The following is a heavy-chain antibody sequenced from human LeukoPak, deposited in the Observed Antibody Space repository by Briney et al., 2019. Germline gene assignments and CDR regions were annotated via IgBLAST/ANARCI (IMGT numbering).Heavy chain of an antibody. D-gene: IGHD3-3*01. CDR3: ARVGCLYDFWSGQYCRYYYYMDV. J-gene: IGHJ6*03. V-gene: IGHV3-48*03. CDR1: GFTFSSYE. CDR2: ISSSSTTI. Sequence: GGSLTLSCAASGFTFSSYEMNWERQAPGKGLVGFSYISSSSTTIYYADPVKGRFTISRDNAKNTVYLQMNSMRVEDKAMYFCARVGCLYDFWSGQYCRYYYYMDVWGKGTTVTVSS.